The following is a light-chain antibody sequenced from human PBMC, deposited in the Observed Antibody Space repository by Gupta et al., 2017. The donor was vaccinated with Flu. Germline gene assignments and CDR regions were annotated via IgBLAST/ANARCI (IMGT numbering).Light chain of an antibody. CDR2: EVS. Sequence: QSALTHPASVSGSPGQSITISCTGTSSDVGGYNYVSWYQQHPGKAPKLMIYEVSNRPSGVSNRFSGSKSGNTASLNXSXLQAEDXADYYCSSYTSSRSYVFGTGTKVTVL. CDR1: SSDVGGYNY. J-gene: IGLJ1*01. CDR3: SSYTSSRSYV. V-gene: IGLV2-14*01.